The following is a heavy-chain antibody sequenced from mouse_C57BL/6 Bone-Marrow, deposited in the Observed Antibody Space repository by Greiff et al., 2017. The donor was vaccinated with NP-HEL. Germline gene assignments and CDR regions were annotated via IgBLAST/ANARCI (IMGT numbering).Heavy chain of an antibody. Sequence: EVKLVESGGGLVKPGGSLKLSCAASGFTFSDYGMHWVPQAPEKGLEWVAYISSGSSTIYYADTVKGRFTISRDNAKNTLFLQMTSLRSEDTAMYYCARRPPRSGYFDYWGQGTTLTVSS. D-gene: IGHD3-2*02. CDR1: GFTFSDYG. CDR2: ISSGSSTI. V-gene: IGHV5-17*01. J-gene: IGHJ2*01. CDR3: ARRPPRSGYFDY.